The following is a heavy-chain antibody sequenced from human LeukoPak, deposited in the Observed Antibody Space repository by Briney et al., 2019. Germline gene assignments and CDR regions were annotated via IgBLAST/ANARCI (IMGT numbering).Heavy chain of an antibody. J-gene: IGHJ6*02. Sequence: ASVKVSCKASGYTFTSYGISWVRQAPGHGLEWMGWISAYNGNTNYAQKLQGRVTMTTDTSTSTAYMELRSLRSDDTAVYYCAREGDIVVVLAAIDYYYYGMDVWGQGTTVTVSS. CDR1: GYTFTSYG. CDR3: AREGDIVVVLAAIDYYYYGMDV. CDR2: ISAYNGNT. V-gene: IGHV1-18*01. D-gene: IGHD2-2*01.